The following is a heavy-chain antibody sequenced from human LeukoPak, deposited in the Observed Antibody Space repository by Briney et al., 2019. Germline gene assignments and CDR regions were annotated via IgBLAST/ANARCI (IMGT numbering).Heavy chain of an antibody. CDR3: ARDWGSGNGFDI. D-gene: IGHD3-10*01. Sequence: PSQTLSLTCTVSGGSISSASHYWSWIRQPAWKGLEWIGRIHTSGFTNYNPSLKSRVTISLDTSKNQFSLMLNSVTAADTAVYYCARDWGSGNGFDIWGQGTMVTVSS. V-gene: IGHV4-61*02. CDR1: GGSISSASHY. J-gene: IGHJ3*02. CDR2: IHTSGFT.